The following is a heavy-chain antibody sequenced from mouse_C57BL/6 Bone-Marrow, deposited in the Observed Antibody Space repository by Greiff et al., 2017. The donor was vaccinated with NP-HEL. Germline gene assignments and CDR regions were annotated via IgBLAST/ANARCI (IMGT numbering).Heavy chain of an antibody. J-gene: IGHJ3*01. CDR2: IDPENGDT. CDR1: GFNIKDDY. CDR3: TTPYYYGSIPFAY. V-gene: IGHV14-4*01. Sequence: EVQLQQSGAELVRPGASVTLSCTASGFNIKDDYMHWVKQRPEQGLEWIGWIDPENGDTEYASKFQGKATITADTSSNTAYLQLSSLTSEDTAVYYCTTPYYYGSIPFAYWGQGTLVTVSA. D-gene: IGHD1-1*01.